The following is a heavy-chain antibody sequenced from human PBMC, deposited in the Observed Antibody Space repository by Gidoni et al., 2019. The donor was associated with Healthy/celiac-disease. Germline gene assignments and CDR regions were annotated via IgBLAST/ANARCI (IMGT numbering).Heavy chain of an antibody. Sequence: EVQLVESGGGLVKPGGSLRLSCAASGFTFSSYSMNWVRQAPGKGLEWVSSISSSSSYIYYADSVKGRFTISRDNAKNSLYLQMNSLRAEDTAVYYCARDRQEDIVVVPAVPYFDYWGQGTLVTVSS. V-gene: IGHV3-21*01. D-gene: IGHD2-2*01. CDR2: ISSSSSYI. CDR3: ARDRQEDIVVVPAVPYFDY. J-gene: IGHJ4*02. CDR1: GFTFSSYS.